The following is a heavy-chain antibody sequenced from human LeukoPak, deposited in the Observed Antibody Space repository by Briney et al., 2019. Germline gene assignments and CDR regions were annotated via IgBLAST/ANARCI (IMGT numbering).Heavy chain of an antibody. CDR1: GFTFSSYA. D-gene: IGHD5-18*01. J-gene: IGHJ3*02. CDR2: ISYDGSNK. V-gene: IGHV3-30-3*01. Sequence: GGSLRLSCAASGFTFSSYAMHWVRQAPGKGLEWVAVISYDGSNKYYADSVKGRFTISRDNSKNTLYLQMNSLRAEDTAVYYCAKAFRGYSYGLDAFDIWGQGTMVTVSS. CDR3: AKAFRGYSYGLDAFDI.